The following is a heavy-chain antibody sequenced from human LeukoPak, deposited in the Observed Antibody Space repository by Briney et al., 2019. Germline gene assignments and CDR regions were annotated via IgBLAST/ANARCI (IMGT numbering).Heavy chain of an antibody. Sequence: ASVKVSCKASGGTFSSYAISWVRQAPGQGLEWMGGIIPIFGTANYAQKSQGRVTITADESTSTAYMELSSLRSEDTAVYYCARGPTGYNWNDVSLRGYYYYYMDVWGKGTTVTVSS. CDR2: IIPIFGTA. J-gene: IGHJ6*03. D-gene: IGHD1-1*01. CDR1: GGTFSSYA. CDR3: ARGPTGYNWNDVSLRGYYYYYMDV. V-gene: IGHV1-69*13.